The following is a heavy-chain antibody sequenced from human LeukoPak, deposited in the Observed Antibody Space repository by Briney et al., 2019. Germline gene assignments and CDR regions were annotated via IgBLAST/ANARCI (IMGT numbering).Heavy chain of an antibody. CDR2: INPDGSTT. J-gene: IGHJ4*02. CDR3: ARGWDFDY. V-gene: IGHV3-74*01. CDR1: GFAFRNYW. D-gene: IGHD6-13*01. Sequence: GGSLRLSCVASGFAFRNYWMYWVRQGPGKGLVWLSRINPDGSTTTYADSVKGRSTISRDNAKNSLYLQMNSLRAEDTAVYYCARGWDFDYWGQGTLVTVSS.